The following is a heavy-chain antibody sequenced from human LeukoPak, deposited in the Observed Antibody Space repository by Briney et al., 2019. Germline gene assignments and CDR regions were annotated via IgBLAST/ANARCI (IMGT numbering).Heavy chain of an antibody. V-gene: IGHV3-66*02. D-gene: IGHD3-10*01. CDR1: GFTVSSNY. CDR2: IYSGGST. Sequence: VGSLRLSCAASGFTVSSNYVSWVRQAPGKGLEWVSVIYSGGSTYYADSVKGRFTISRDNSKNTLYLQMNSLRAEDTAVYYCARDPDSGAFDIWGPGTMVTVSS. J-gene: IGHJ3*02. CDR3: ARDPDSGAFDI.